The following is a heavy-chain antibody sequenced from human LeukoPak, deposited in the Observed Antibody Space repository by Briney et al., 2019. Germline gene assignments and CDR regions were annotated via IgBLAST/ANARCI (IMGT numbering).Heavy chain of an antibody. CDR1: GFTFSSYE. D-gene: IGHD3-22*01. CDR3: ARGGLYYYDSSDAFDI. J-gene: IGHJ3*02. V-gene: IGHV3-48*03. Sequence: GGSLRLSCAASGFTFSSYEMNWVRQAPGKGLEWVSYISGSGRTIYYADSVKGRFTISRDNAKNSLYLQMNSLRAEDTAVYYCARGGLYYYDSSDAFDIWGQGTMVTVSS. CDR2: ISGSGRTI.